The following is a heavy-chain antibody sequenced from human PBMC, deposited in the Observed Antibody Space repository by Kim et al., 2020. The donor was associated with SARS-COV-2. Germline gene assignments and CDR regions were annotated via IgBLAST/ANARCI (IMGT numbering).Heavy chain of an antibody. D-gene: IGHD3-10*01. CDR1: GFTFSSYA. CDR2: ISATGGST. Sequence: GGSLRLSCAASGFTFSSYAMNWVRQFPGKGLEWVSGISATGGSTYYADSVKGRFTISRDRAKKTLYLQMDSLRVEDTALYYCAKDGGWGFGLNGMDLWGQGTGVTVSS. J-gene: IGHJ6*02. CDR3: AKDGGWGFGLNGMDL. V-gene: IGHV3-23*01.